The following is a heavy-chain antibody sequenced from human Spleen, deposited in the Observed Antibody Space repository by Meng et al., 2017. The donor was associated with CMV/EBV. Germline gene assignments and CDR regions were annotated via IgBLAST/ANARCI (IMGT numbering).Heavy chain of an antibody. V-gene: IGHV1-2*02. J-gene: IGHJ6*02. CDR1: GYTFTGYY. CDR3: ARDLVDYSASGTLSWGVAARLNQYYFVSYAMDI. CDR2: INPKSGGT. Sequence: ASVKVSCKASGYTFTGYYIHWVRQAPGQGLEWLGWINPKSGGTKHAQKFEGRVTMIRDTSLSTAYMELSRLRSDDTAVYYCARDLVDYSASGTLSWGVAARLNQYYFVSYAMDIWGQGTTVTVSS. D-gene: IGHD3-10*01.